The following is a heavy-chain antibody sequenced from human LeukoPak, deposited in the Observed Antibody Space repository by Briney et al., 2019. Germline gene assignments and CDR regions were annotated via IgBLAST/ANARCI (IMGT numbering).Heavy chain of an antibody. J-gene: IGHJ4*02. CDR1: GFTFSNYF. Sequence: GGSLRLSCAASGFTFSNYFMTWVRQAPGKGLEWVASISPSAADTFYADSVKGRFTISRDNSKNTLYLQMNSLRAEDTAVYYWAKKNRAWLLPGDFWGQGTLVTVPS. CDR3: AKKNRAWLLPGDF. V-gene: IGHV3-23*01. CDR2: ISPSAADT. D-gene: IGHD2-2*01.